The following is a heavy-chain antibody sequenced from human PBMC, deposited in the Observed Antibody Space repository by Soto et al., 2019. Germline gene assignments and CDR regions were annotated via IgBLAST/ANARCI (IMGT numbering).Heavy chain of an antibody. Sequence: SQTLSLTCAISGDSVSINSAAWNWIRQSPSRGLEWLGRTYYRSKWYNDYAVSVKSRITINPDTSKNQFSRQLNSVPPEDTAVYYCARDIPVYSSSNWCDLWGQGPLVTVSS. J-gene: IGHJ5*02. V-gene: IGHV6-1*01. CDR3: ARDIPVYSSSNWCDL. D-gene: IGHD6-6*01. CDR1: GDSVSINSAA. CDR2: TYYRSKWYN.